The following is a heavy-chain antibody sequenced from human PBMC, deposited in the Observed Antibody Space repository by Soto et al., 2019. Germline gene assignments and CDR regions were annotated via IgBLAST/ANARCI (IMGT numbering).Heavy chain of an antibody. CDR2: ISAHTGNT. V-gene: IGHV1-18*01. CDR3: ARGRYGDY. D-gene: IGHD1-1*01. Sequence: QIHLVQSGAEVKKPGASVKVSCKGSGYGFTTYGITWVRQAPGQGLEWMAWISAHTGNTNYAQKLQGRVTVTRDTSTGTAYMELRSLRSDDTAVYYCARGRYGDYWGQGALVTVSS. J-gene: IGHJ4*02. CDR1: GYGFTTYG.